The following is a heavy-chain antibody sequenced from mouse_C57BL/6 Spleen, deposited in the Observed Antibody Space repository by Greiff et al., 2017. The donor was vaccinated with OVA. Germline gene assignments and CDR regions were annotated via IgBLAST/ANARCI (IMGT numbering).Heavy chain of an antibody. Sequence: EVKLVESGGGLVKPGGSLKLSCAASGFTFSDYGMHWVRQAPEKGLEWVAYISIDSSTSYYAATVKGRVTITVDNAKNTLFLQMTSLRSEDTAMYYCARLRLAFDYWGQGTTLTVSS. CDR3: ARLRLAFDY. CDR1: GFTFSDYG. D-gene: IGHD4-1*01. J-gene: IGHJ2*01. V-gene: IGHV5-17*01. CDR2: ISIDSSTS.